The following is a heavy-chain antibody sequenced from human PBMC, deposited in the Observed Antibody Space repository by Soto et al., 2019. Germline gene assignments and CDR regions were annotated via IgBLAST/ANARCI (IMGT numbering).Heavy chain of an antibody. CDR2: ISSSSSTI. D-gene: IGHD3-3*01. Sequence: EVQLVESGGGLVQPGGSLRLSCAASGFTFSSYSMNWVRQAPGKGLEWVSYISSSSSTIYYADSVKGRFTISRDNAKNSLYLQMNSLRDEDTAVYYCARELQLSSFGVVITWIDYWGQGTLVTVSS. J-gene: IGHJ4*02. CDR3: ARELQLSSFGVVITWIDY. V-gene: IGHV3-48*02. CDR1: GFTFSSYS.